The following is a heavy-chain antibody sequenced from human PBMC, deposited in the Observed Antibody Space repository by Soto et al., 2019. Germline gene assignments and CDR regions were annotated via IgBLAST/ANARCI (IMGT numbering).Heavy chain of an antibody. CDR2: VYWDDDK. J-gene: IGHJ4*02. CDR1: GFSLSTSGVG. CDR3: ALSSSPWPLAY. D-gene: IGHD5-12*01. Sequence: QITLKESGPTLVKPTQTLTLTCTFSGFSLSTSGVGVVWLRQPPGKALEWLALVYWDDDKRYSPSLKSRLTITQATSKTPVVPTMTNMDHVDTATYYFALSSSPWPLAYWGPGPLVTVSS. V-gene: IGHV2-5*02.